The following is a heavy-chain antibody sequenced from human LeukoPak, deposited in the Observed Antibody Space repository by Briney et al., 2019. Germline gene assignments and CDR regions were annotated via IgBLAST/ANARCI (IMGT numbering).Heavy chain of an antibody. V-gene: IGHV5-51*01. CDR3: ARLAYSSSWYY. Sequence: GESLKISCTGSGYSFTSYWIAWVRQMPGKGLEWMGIIYPSDSDTRYCPSFQGQVTISADKSISTAYLQWSSLKASDTAMYYCARLAYSSSWYYWGQGTLVTVSS. CDR1: GYSFTSYW. D-gene: IGHD6-13*01. CDR2: IYPSDSDT. J-gene: IGHJ4*02.